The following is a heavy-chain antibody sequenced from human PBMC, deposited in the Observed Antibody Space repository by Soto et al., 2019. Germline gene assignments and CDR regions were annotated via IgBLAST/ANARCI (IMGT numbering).Heavy chain of an antibody. CDR1: GFTFSNYA. D-gene: IGHD2-21*02. CDR3: AKVTTLVLVVTPAGYFVF. V-gene: IGHV3-23*01. Sequence: PGGSLRLSCAASGFTFSNYAMSWVRQAPGKGLEWVSEISSSGGSTYYADSVKGRFTIARDNSKNTLYLQMNSLRAEDTALYYCAKVTTLVLVVTPAGYFVFWGQGTLVTVSS. J-gene: IGHJ4*02. CDR2: ISSSGGST.